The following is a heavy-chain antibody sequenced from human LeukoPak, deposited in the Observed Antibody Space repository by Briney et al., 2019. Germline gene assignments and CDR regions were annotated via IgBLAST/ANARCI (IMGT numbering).Heavy chain of an antibody. V-gene: IGHV3-7*04. CDR2: IKQDGSEK. CDR1: GFTFSSYW. CDR3: ARVNYDFWSGFDY. J-gene: IGHJ4*02. Sequence: GGSLRLSCAASGFTFSSYWMSWVRQAPGEGLEWVANIKQDGSEKYYVDSVKGRFTISRDNAKNSLYLQMNSLRAEDTAVYYCARVNYDFWSGFDYWGQGTLVTVSS. D-gene: IGHD3-3*01.